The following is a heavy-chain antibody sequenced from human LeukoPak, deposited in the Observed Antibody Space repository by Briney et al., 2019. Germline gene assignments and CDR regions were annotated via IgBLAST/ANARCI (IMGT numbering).Heavy chain of an antibody. Sequence: SETLSLTCAVYGGSFSGYYWSWIRQHPGKGLEWIGYIYYSGSTYYNPSLKSRVTISVDTSKNQFSLKLSSVTAADTAVYYCARDGATVTLDPWGQGTLVTVSS. CDR1: GGSFSGYY. J-gene: IGHJ5*02. CDR2: IYYSGST. V-gene: IGHV4-31*11. D-gene: IGHD4-17*01. CDR3: ARDGATVTLDP.